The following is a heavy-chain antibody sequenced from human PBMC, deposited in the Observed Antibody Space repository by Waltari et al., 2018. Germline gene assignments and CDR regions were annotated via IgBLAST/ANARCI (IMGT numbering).Heavy chain of an antibody. J-gene: IGHJ6*02. D-gene: IGHD3-16*01. V-gene: IGHV4-34*01. CDR1: GGSFSGYY. CDR3: ARGGGAFYYYYYGMDV. Sequence: QVQLQQWGAGLLKPSETLSLPCAVYGGSFSGYYWSWIRRPPGKGLEWIGEINHSGSTNYNPSLKSRVTISVDTSKNQFSLKLSSVTAADTAVYYCARGGGAFYYYYYGMDVWGQGTTVTVSS. CDR2: INHSGST.